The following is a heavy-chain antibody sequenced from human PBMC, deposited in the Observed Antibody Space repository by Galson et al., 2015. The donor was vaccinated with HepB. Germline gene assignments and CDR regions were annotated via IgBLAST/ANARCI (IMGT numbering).Heavy chain of an antibody. J-gene: IGHJ4*02. CDR3: ARRGGNFDS. Sequence: LSLTCTVSGGSISSGSYYWGWIRQPPGKELEWIGSIYYTGSTYYNPSLKSRVNMSVDTSKNQFSLKLASVTVADTAMYYCARRGGNFDSWGQGTLVTVSS. CDR1: GGSISSGSYY. D-gene: IGHD1-26*01. CDR2: IYYTGST. V-gene: IGHV4-39*01.